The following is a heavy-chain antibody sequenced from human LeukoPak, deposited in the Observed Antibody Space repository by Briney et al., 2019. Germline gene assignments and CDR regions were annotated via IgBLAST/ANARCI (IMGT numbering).Heavy chain of an antibody. CDR2: IYYSGST. D-gene: IGHD5-12*01. V-gene: IGHV4-31*03. J-gene: IGHJ3*02. CDR3: ARDWEYSGYDFGGGAFDI. Sequence: PSETLSLTCTVSGGSISSGGYYWSWIRQHPGKGLEWIGYIYYSGSTYYNPSLKSRVTISVDTSKNQFSLKLSSVTAADTAVYYCARDWEYSGYDFGGGAFDIWGQGTMVTVSS. CDR1: GGSISSGGYY.